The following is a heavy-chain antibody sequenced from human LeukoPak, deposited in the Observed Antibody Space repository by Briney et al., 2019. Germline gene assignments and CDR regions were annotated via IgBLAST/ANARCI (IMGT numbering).Heavy chain of an antibody. V-gene: IGHV4-38-2*01. Sequence: SETLSLTCAVSGYSISSGYYWGWIRPPPGKGLEWIGSIYHSGSTYYNPSLKSRVTISVDTSNNQFSLKLSSVTAADTAVYYCARSVRGEDYWGQGTLVTVSS. CDR3: ARSVRGEDY. CDR2: IYHSGST. J-gene: IGHJ4*02. D-gene: IGHD3-10*01. CDR1: GYSISSGYY.